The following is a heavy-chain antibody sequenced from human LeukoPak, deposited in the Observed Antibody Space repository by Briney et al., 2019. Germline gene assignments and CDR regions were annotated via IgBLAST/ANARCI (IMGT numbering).Heavy chain of an antibody. Sequence: ASVKVSCKASGYTFTSYDINWVRQATGQGLEWMGWMNPNSGNTGYAQKFQGRVTMTRNTSISTAYMELSSLRSEDTAVYYCARPGGAHLRPHDAFDIWGQGTMVTVSS. J-gene: IGHJ3*02. CDR1: GYTFTSYD. CDR3: ARPGGAHLRPHDAFDI. D-gene: IGHD3-3*01. CDR2: MNPNSGNT. V-gene: IGHV1-8*01.